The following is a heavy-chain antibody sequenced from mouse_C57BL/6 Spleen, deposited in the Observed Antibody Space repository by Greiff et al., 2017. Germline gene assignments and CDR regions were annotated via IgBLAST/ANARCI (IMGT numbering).Heavy chain of an antibody. V-gene: IGHV5-17*01. CDR1: GFTFSDYG. CDR2: ISSGSSTI. D-gene: IGHD5-5*01. Sequence: EVKLVESGGGLVKPGGSLKLSCAASGFTFSDYGMHWVRQAPEKGLEWVAYISSGSSTIYYADTVKGRFTISRDNAKHTLFLQMTSLRSEDTAMYYCARHYPSWFAYWGQGTLVTVSA. J-gene: IGHJ3*01. CDR3: ARHYPSWFAY.